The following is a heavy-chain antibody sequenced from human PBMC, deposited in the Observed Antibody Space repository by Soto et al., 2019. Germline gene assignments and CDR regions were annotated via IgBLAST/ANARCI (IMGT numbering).Heavy chain of an antibody. D-gene: IGHD2-2*01. CDR3: AQLLGTAGSTSPYI. Sequence: QVQLQESGPGLVKPSQTLSLTCTVSGGSISSGGYYWSWIRQHPGKGLEWIGYIYYRGSTYYNPSRKGRVTIAVDTSKNQFSLKLSSVTAADTAVYYCAQLLGTAGSTSPYIWGQGTLVTVSS. J-gene: IGHJ4*02. CDR2: IYYRGST. V-gene: IGHV4-31*03. CDR1: GGSISSGGYY.